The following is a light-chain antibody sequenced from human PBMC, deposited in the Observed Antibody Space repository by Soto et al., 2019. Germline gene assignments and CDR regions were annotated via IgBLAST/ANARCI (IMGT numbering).Light chain of an antibody. J-gene: IGKJ4*01. CDR2: KAS. CDR1: ESISSW. Sequence: DIQMTQSPSTLSASVGDRVTITCRASESISSWLAWYQQKPGKAPKLLIYKASILESGVPSRFSGSGSGTDFTLTISSLQPDDSATYYCQQYNSYSLTFGGGTKVEIK. CDR3: QQYNSYSLT. V-gene: IGKV1-5*03.